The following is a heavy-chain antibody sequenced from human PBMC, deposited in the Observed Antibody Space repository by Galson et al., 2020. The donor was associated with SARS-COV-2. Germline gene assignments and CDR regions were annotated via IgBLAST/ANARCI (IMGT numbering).Heavy chain of an antibody. V-gene: IGHV4-31*03. CDR1: GGSISSGGYY. D-gene: IGHD3-3*01. Sequence: ETSETLSLTCTVSGGSISSGGYYWSWIRQHPGKGLEWIGYIYYSGSTYSNPSLKSRVTISVDTSKNQFSLKLSSVTAADTAVYYCARGLTIFGVVSNFDYWGQGTLVTVSS. J-gene: IGHJ4*02. CDR2: IYYSGST. CDR3: ARGLTIFGVVSNFDY.